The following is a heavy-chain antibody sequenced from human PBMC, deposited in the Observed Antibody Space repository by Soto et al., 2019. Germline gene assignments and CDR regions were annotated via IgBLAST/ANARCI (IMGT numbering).Heavy chain of an antibody. J-gene: IGHJ4*02. CDR2: ISAHNGNT. D-gene: IGHD5-18*01. V-gene: IGHV1-18*01. Sequence: QVQLVQSGAEVKKPGASVKVSCKASGYTFTSYGISWVQQAPGQGLVWMGWISAHNGNTKYAQKLQGRVTMTTDTSTSTAYMEVRSLRSDDTAVYYCARDTAMALPDAWGQGTLVTVSS. CDR3: ARDTAMALPDA. CDR1: GYTFTSYG.